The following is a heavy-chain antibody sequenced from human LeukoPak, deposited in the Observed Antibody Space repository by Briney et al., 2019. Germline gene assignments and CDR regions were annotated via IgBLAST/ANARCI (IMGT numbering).Heavy chain of an antibody. D-gene: IGHD6-19*01. V-gene: IGHV3-7*04. CDR2: IKQDGSEK. CDR3: TRGLSGWSFDY. J-gene: IGHJ4*02. Sequence: GGSLRLSCAASGFTFSSYWMSWVRQAPGKGLEWVANIKQDGSEKYYVDSVKGRFTISRDNAKNSLYLQMNSLRAEDTAVYYCTRGLSGWSFDYWGQGILVTVSS. CDR1: GFTFSSYW.